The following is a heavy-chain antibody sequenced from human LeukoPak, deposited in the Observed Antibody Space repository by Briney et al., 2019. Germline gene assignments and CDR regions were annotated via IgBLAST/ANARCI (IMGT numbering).Heavy chain of an antibody. CDR2: INPNSGGT. D-gene: IGHD4-17*01. V-gene: IGHV1-2*02. J-gene: IGHJ4*02. CDR1: GYTFTGYN. Sequence: ASVKVSCKASGYTFTGYNMHWVRQAPGQGLEWMEWINPNSGGTNYAQKFQGRVTMTRDTSISTAYMELTRLRSDDTAVYYCARDKGDYWFDYWGQGTLVTVSS. CDR3: ARDKGDYWFDY.